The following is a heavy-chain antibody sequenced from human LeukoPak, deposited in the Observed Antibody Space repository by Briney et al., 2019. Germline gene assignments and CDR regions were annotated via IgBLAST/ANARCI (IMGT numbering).Heavy chain of an antibody. CDR1: GYTFTGYY. CDR3: ARSVIVDRYYYYYGMDV. CDR2: INPNSGGT. J-gene: IGHJ6*02. Sequence: ASVKVSCKASGYTFTGYYMHWVRRAPGQGLEWMGWINPNSGGTNYAQKFQGWVTMTRDTSISTAYMELSRLRSDDTAVYYCARSVIVDRYYYYYGMDVWGQGTTVTVSS. V-gene: IGHV1-2*04. D-gene: IGHD2-21*01.